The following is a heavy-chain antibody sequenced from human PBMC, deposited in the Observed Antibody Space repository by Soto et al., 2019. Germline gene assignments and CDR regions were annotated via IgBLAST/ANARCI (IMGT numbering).Heavy chain of an antibody. Sequence: PGGSLRLSCAASGFTFSNYGMHWARQAPGKGLEWVAAILYDGSNKYYADSVKGRFTISRDNSKNTLYLQMNSLRAEDTAVYYCARELGSGSYGLLVPDYYFDYWGQGTLVTVSS. J-gene: IGHJ4*02. V-gene: IGHV3-33*01. CDR3: ARELGSGSYGLLVPDYYFDY. D-gene: IGHD3-10*01. CDR1: GFTFSNYG. CDR2: ILYDGSNK.